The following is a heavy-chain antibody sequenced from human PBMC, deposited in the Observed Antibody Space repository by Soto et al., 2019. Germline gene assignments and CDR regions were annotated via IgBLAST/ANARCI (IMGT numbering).Heavy chain of an antibody. CDR3: ARGGGVVVVPAAIQIEDYYYYYGMDV. Sequence: ASVKVSCKASGYTFTGYYMHWVRQAPGQGLEWMGWINPNSGGTNYAQKFQGWVTMTRDTSISTAYMELSRLRSDDTAVYYCARGGGVVVVPAAIQIEDYYYYYGMDVWGQGTMVTVSS. J-gene: IGHJ6*02. CDR2: INPNSGGT. D-gene: IGHD2-2*02. V-gene: IGHV1-2*04. CDR1: GYTFTGYY.